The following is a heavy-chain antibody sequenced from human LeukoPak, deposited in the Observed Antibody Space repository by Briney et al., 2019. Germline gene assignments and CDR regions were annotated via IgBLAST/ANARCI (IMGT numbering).Heavy chain of an antibody. J-gene: IGHJ4*02. D-gene: IGHD5-12*01. CDR3: AKDTGSGYDYFSYYFDY. CDR1: GFSFSNYW. Sequence: SGGSLRLSCAASGFSFSNYWMHWVRQAPGKGLVWVSRINSDGSSTTYADSVKGRFTISRDNSKNTLYLQMNSLRAEDTAVYYCAKDTGSGYDYFSYYFDYWGQGTLVTVSS. V-gene: IGHV3-74*01. CDR2: INSDGSST.